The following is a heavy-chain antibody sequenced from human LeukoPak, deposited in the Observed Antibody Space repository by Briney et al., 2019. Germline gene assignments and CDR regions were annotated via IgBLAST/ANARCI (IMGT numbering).Heavy chain of an antibody. CDR3: TREVVGTTIKNFDS. D-gene: IGHD4-11*01. CDR1: GYSHTSDW. V-gene: IGHV1-46*01. Sequence: ASVKVSCKASGYSHTSDWMHWVRQAPGQGLEWMGAINSDSGSVSHAQKLQGRVTMTRDTATSTVYMELSSLGSEDTAVYYCTREVVGTTIKNFDSWGQGTLVTVSP. CDR2: INSDSGSV. J-gene: IGHJ4*02.